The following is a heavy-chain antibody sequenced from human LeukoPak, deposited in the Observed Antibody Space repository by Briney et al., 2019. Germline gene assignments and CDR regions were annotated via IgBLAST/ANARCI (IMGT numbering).Heavy chain of an antibody. V-gene: IGHV3-30*02. D-gene: IGHD3-3*01. J-gene: IGHJ4*02. Sequence: PGGSLRLSCAASGFTFSSYGMHWVRQAPGKGLEWVAYIRYDGSNKYYADSVKGRFTISRDNSKNTLYLQMNSLRAEDTAVYYCAKDRPYDFWSDYYFDYWGQGTLVTVSS. CDR3: AKDRPYDFWSDYYFDY. CDR2: IRYDGSNK. CDR1: GFTFSSYG.